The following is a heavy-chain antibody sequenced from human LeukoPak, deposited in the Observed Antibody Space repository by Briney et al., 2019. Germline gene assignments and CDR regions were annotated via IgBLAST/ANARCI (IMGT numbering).Heavy chain of an antibody. J-gene: IGHJ3*02. CDR1: GYSISSGYY. D-gene: IGHD2-15*01. V-gene: IGHV4-61*01. Sequence: PSETLSLTCAVSGYSISSGYYWSWIRQPPGKGLEWIGYIYYSGSTNYNPSLKSRVTVSVDTSKNQFSLKLSSVTAADTAVYYCARDGGYCSGGSCYSDAFDIWGQGTMVTVSS. CDR3: ARDGGYCSGGSCYSDAFDI. CDR2: IYYSGST.